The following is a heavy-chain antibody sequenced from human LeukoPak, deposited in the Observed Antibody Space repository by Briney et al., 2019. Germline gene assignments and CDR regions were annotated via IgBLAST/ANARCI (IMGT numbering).Heavy chain of an antibody. J-gene: IGHJ6*03. D-gene: IGHD3-3*01. V-gene: IGHV1-18*01. CDR2: ISAYNGNT. CDR3: ARGITIFGVVTMGYYYYMDV. CDR1: GYTFTSYG. Sequence: ASVKVSCKASGYTFTSYGISWVRQAPGQGLEWMGWISAYNGNTNYAQKLQGRVTMTTDTSTSTAYMELRSLRFDDTAVYYCARGITIFGVVTMGYYYYMDVWGKGTTVTVSS.